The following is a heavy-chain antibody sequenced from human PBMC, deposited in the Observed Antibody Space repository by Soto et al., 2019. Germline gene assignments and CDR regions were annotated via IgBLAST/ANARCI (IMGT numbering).Heavy chain of an antibody. CDR1: GFTFSSYG. J-gene: IGHJ6*02. D-gene: IGHD3-3*01. Sequence: GGSLRLSCAASGFTFSSYGMHWVRQAPGKGLEWVAVISYDGSNKYYADSVKGRFTISRDNSKNTLYLQMNSLRAEDTAVYYCAREEVTVRFLEWLSLYGMDVWGQGTTVTVSS. CDR3: AREEVTVRFLEWLSLYGMDV. CDR2: ISYDGSNK. V-gene: IGHV3-30*03.